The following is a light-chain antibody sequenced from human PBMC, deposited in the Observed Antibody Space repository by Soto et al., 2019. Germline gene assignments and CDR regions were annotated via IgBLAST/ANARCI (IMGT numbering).Light chain of an antibody. J-gene: IGKJ1*01. CDR2: DAS. CDR3: QQYGSSRT. V-gene: IGKV3-11*01. Sequence: EIVLTQSPATLSLSPGERATLSCRASQSVSSYLAWYQQKPGQAPRLLIYDASNRATGIPARFSGSGSATDFTLTISSLEPEDFAVYYCQQYGSSRTFGQGTKVEIK. CDR1: QSVSSY.